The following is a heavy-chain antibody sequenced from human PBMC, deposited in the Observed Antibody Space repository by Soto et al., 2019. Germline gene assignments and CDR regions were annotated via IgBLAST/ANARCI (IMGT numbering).Heavy chain of an antibody. V-gene: IGHV4-59*01. CDR1: GGSISSYY. CDR3: ASGDYGSGSYYNGY. CDR2: IYYSGST. D-gene: IGHD3-10*01. J-gene: IGHJ4*02. Sequence: PSETLSLTCTVSGGSISSYYWSWIRQPPGKGLEWIGYIYYSGSTNYNPSLKSRVTISVDTSKNQFSLKLSSVTAADTAVYYCASGDYGSGSYYNGYWGQGTLVTVSS.